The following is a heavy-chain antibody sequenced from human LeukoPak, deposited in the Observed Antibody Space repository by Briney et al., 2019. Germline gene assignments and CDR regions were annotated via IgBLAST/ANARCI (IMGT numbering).Heavy chain of an antibody. D-gene: IGHD6-6*01. CDR1: GGSFSGYY. CDR2: INHSGST. Sequence: SEALSLTCAVYGGSFSGYYWSWIRQPPGKGLEWIGEINHSGSTNYNPSLKSRVTISVDTSKNQFSLKLSSVTAADTAVYYCARRPYYYGMDVWGQGTTVTVSS. V-gene: IGHV4-34*01. CDR3: ARRPYYYGMDV. J-gene: IGHJ6*02.